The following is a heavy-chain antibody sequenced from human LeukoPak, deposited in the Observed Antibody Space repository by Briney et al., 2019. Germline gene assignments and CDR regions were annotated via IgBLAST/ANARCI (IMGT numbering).Heavy chain of an antibody. D-gene: IGHD3-3*01. Sequence: GASVKVSCKASGGTFSSYAISWVRQAPGQGLEWMGGIIPIFGTANYAQKFQGRVTITTDESTSTAYMELSSLRSEDTAVYYCASAIFGVVRDAFDIWGQGTMVTVSS. CDR3: ASAIFGVVRDAFDI. CDR2: IIPIFGTA. CDR1: GGTFSSYA. J-gene: IGHJ3*02. V-gene: IGHV1-69*05.